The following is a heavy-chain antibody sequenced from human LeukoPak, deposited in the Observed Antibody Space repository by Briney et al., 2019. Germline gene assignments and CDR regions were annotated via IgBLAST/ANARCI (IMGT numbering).Heavy chain of an antibody. CDR1: GFTFSSYA. Sequence: GGSLRLSCAASGFTFSSYAMSWVRQAPGKGLEWVSAISGSGGSTYYADSVKGRFTISRDNSKNTLYLQMNSLRAEDTAVYYCAKGFSSSWYNPYYFDSWGQGTRVTVSS. CDR2: ISGSGGST. J-gene: IGHJ4*02. CDR3: AKGFSSSWYNPYYFDS. D-gene: IGHD6-13*01. V-gene: IGHV3-23*01.